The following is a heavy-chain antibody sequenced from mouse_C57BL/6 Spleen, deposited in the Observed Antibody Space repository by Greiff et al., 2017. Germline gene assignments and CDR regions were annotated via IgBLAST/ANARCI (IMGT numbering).Heavy chain of an antibody. V-gene: IGHV1-54*01. D-gene: IGHD4-1*01. CDR1: GYAFTNYL. CDR2: INPGSGGT. J-gene: IGHJ4*01. CDR3: ARAQVGRAMDY. Sequence: VQLQQSGAELVRPGTSVKVSCKASGYAFTNYLIEWVKQRPGQGLEWIGVINPGSGGTNYNEKFKGKATLTADKSSSTAYMQLSSLTSEDSAVYFCARAQVGRAMDYWGQGTSVTVSS.